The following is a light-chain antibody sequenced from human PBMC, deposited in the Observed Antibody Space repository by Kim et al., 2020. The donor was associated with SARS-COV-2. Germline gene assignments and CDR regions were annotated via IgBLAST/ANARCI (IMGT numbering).Light chain of an antibody. Sequence: SSELTQDPDVSVALGQTVTITCQGDSLRNYYATWYQQKPRQAPFLVIFGKNNRPSGIPVRFSGSSSGNTASLTISGAQAEDEADYYCNSRDISGNHWVFG. J-gene: IGLJ3*02. CDR2: GKN. CDR3: NSRDISGNHWV. V-gene: IGLV3-19*01. CDR1: SLRNYY.